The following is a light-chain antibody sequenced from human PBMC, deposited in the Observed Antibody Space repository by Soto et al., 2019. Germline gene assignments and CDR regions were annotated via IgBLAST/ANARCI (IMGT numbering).Light chain of an antibody. CDR1: NSDVRGYDY. V-gene: IGLV2-14*01. J-gene: IGLJ2*01. CDR2: DVS. CDR3: SSYTSSSTLV. Sequence: QSALTQPASVSGSPGQSITISCTGTNSDVRGYDYVSWYQQHPGEAPKLLIYDVSDRPSGVSNRFSGSKSGNTASLTISGLQAEDEANYYCSSYTSSSTLVFGGGTKLTVL.